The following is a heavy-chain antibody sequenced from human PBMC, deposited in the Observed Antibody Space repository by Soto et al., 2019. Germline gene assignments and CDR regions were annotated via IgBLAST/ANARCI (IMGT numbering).Heavy chain of an antibody. V-gene: IGHV1-69*06. J-gene: IGHJ4*02. CDR3: ARCQSDSSGPGYLDS. CDR1: GGTFISDA. CDR2: VIPMVPKA. D-gene: IGHD3-22*01. Sequence: QVRLVQSEAEVKKAGSSVKVSCKASGGTFISDAVTWVRQAPGQGLEWMGGVIPMVPKANYAQKFQGRATITANKSTSTVYMALHRLKSEETALYYCARCQSDSSGPGYLDSLVQGTLVTV.